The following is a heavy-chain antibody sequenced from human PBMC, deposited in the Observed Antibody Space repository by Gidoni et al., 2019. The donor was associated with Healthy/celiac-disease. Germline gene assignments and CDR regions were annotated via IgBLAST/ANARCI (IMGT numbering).Heavy chain of an antibody. V-gene: IGHV4-34*01. J-gene: IGHJ5*02. D-gene: IGHD6-13*01. CDR2: INHSGST. Sequence: QVQLQQRRAGPCTPSESLSLTCAVYGGSFSGYYWSGIRQPPGEGLEWNGEINHSGSTNYNPALKSRITISVDTSKNQFSLKLSSVTAADTAVDYCARGCRRYSSSWYGVWFDPWGQGTLVTVSS. CDR3: ARGCRRYSSSWYGVWFDP. CDR1: GGSFSGYY.